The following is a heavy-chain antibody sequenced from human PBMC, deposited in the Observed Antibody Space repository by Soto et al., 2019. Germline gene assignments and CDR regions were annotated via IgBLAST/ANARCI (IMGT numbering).Heavy chain of an antibody. Sequence: GASVKVSCKVSGYTLTELSMHWVRQAPGKGLEWMGGFDPEDGETIYAQKFQGRVTMTEDTSTDTAYMELSSLRSEDTAVYYCATVPHRPYDILTGYPTASFDYWGQATLVTVSS. J-gene: IGHJ4*02. V-gene: IGHV1-24*01. CDR3: ATVPHRPYDILTGYPTASFDY. D-gene: IGHD3-9*01. CDR1: GYTLTELS. CDR2: FDPEDGET.